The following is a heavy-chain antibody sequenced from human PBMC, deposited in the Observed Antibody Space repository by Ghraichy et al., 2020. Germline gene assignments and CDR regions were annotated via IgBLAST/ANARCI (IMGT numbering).Heavy chain of an antibody. J-gene: IGHJ4*02. Sequence: SETLSLTCAISGDSVSSNSAAWNWIRQSPSRGLEWLGRTYYRSKWYNDYAVSVKSRITINPDTSKNQFSLQLNSVTPEDTAVYYCARLHRAVAGTAPVYYFDYWGQGTLVTVSS. CDR3: ARLHRAVAGTAPVYYFDY. D-gene: IGHD6-19*01. CDR2: TYYRSKWYN. V-gene: IGHV6-1*01. CDR1: GDSVSSNSAA.